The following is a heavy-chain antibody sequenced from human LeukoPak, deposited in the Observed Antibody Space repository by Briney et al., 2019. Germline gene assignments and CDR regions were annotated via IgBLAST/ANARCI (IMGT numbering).Heavy chain of an antibody. CDR1: GGSISSSSYY. V-gene: IGHV4-39*01. J-gene: IGHJ4*02. D-gene: IGHD6-19*01. CDR3: ARQKGYSSGWYFDY. Sequence: PSETLSLTCTVSGGSISSSSYYWGWIRQPPGKGLEWIGSIYYSGSTYYNPSLKSRVTISVDTSKNQFSLKLSSVTAADTAVYYCARQKGYSSGWYFDYRGQGTLVTVSP. CDR2: IYYSGST.